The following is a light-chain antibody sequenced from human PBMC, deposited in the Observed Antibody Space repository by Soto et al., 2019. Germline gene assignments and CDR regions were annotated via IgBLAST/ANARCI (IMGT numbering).Light chain of an antibody. J-gene: IGLJ1*01. V-gene: IGLV2-8*01. CDR3: SSYAGSNNFDV. CDR1: SSDVGGYNY. CDR2: EVS. Sequence: LTQPPSASGSPGQSVTISCTGTSSDVGGYNYVSWYQQHPGKAPKLVIYEVSKRPSGVPDRFSGSKSGNTVSLTVSGLQAEDEADYYCSSYAGSNNFDVFGTGTKVTVL.